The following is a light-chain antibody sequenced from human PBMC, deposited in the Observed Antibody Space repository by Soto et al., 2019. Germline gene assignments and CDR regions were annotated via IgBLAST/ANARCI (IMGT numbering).Light chain of an antibody. Sequence: VLTQSPGTLSLSPGERASLSCRASQSISSSYLAWYQKKPGQAPRLLIYGASSRAPGIPERFSGSGSGTDFTLPISRLEHEDFAVYYCQQYGSSPRYTFGQGTTLEV. CDR1: QSISSSY. V-gene: IGKV3-20*01. CDR2: GAS. CDR3: QQYGSSPRYT. J-gene: IGKJ2*01.